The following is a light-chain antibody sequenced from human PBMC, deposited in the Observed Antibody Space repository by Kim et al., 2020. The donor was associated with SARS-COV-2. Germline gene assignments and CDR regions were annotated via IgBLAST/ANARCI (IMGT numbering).Light chain of an antibody. CDR1: KLGDKY. J-gene: IGLJ1*01. CDR2: QDS. V-gene: IGLV3-1*01. CDR3: LAWDSSTYV. Sequence: SYELTQPPSVSVSPGQTATITCSENKLGDKYVSWYQQEPGQSPLLIIYQDSKRPSGFPERFSGSNSGDTATLTISETQAMDEADYYCLAWDSSTYVFGTGTKVTVL.